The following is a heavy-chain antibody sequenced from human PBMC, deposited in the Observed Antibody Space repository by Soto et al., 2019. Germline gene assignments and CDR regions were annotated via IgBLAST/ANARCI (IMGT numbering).Heavy chain of an antibody. CDR3: ARGYYYGSGSHHFDY. D-gene: IGHD3-10*01. V-gene: IGHV1-3*01. J-gene: IGHJ4*02. Sequence: ASVKVSCKASGYTLSNYAMHWVRQAPGQRLEWMGWINAGNGDTKYSQKFQGRVSITTDKSTNTAYMELSSLRSEDTAVYYCARGYYYGSGSHHFDYWGQGTLVTVSS. CDR1: GYTLSNYA. CDR2: INAGNGDT.